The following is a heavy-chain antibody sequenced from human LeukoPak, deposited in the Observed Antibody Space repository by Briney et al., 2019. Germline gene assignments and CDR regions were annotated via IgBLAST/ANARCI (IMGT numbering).Heavy chain of an antibody. CDR2: IKQDGSEK. CDR1: GFTFSSYW. V-gene: IGHV3-7*01. Sequence: GGSLRLSCAASGFTFSSYWMSWVRQAPGKGLGWVANIKQDGSEKYYVDSVKGRFTISRDNAKNSLYLQMNSLRAEDTAVYYCARDSSGWDDAFDIWGQGTMVTVSS. D-gene: IGHD6-19*01. J-gene: IGHJ3*02. CDR3: ARDSSGWDDAFDI.